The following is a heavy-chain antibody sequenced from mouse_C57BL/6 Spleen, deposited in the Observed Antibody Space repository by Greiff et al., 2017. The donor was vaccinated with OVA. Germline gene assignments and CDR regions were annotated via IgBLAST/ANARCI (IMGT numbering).Heavy chain of an antibody. CDR2: IYPGNSDT. CDR3: TRGRTMVTRGYFDY. Sequence: VQLQQSGTVLARPGASVKMSCKTSGYTFTSYWMHWVKQRPGQGLEWIGAIYPGNSDTSYNQKFKGKAKLTAVTSASTAYMELSSLTNEDSAVYYCTRGRTMVTRGYFDYWGQGTTLTVA. D-gene: IGHD2-2*01. CDR1: GYTFTSYW. J-gene: IGHJ2*01. V-gene: IGHV1-5*01.